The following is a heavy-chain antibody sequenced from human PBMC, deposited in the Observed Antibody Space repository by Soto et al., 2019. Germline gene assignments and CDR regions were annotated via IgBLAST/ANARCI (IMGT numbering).Heavy chain of an antibody. CDR3: ARDSASVTPSFDN. CDR2: ISYDGSNK. J-gene: IGHJ4*02. V-gene: IGHV3-30-3*01. Sequence: PGGSLRLSCAASGFTFSSYAMHWVRQAPGKGLEWVAVISYDGSNKYYADSVKGRFTISRDNSKNTLYLQMNSLRAEDTAVYYCARDSASVTPSFDNWGQGTLVTVSS. CDR1: GFTFSSYA. D-gene: IGHD4-17*01.